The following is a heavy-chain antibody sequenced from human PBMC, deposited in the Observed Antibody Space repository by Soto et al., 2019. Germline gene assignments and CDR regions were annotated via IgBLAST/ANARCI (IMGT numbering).Heavy chain of an antibody. J-gene: IGHJ4*02. CDR1: GYTFSGYY. CDR3: ARDAYCGRDCYSGFDY. D-gene: IGHD2-21*02. CDR2: INPNTGDT. V-gene: IGHV1-2*02. Sequence: QVQLVQSGAEVKKPGASVKVSCKASGYTFSGYYMHWVRQAPGQGLEWMGWINPNTGDTNYAQKFQDRVTMTRDTSINTAYMEVSRLRSDDTAVYYCARDAYCGRDCYSGFDYWGQGTLVTVSS.